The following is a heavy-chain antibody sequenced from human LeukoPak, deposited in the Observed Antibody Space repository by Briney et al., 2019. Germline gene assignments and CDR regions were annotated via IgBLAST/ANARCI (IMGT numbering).Heavy chain of an antibody. V-gene: IGHV3-7*01. Sequence: GGSLRLSCAASGSTFSSYWMGWVRQAPGKGLEWVASINQDGSEKYYVDSVKGRFTISRDNAKNSLYLQMNSLRADDTAVYYCARDTYGGFDYWGQGTLVTVSS. CDR1: GSTFSSYW. J-gene: IGHJ4*02. CDR3: ARDTYGGFDY. D-gene: IGHD4-23*01. CDR2: INQDGSEK.